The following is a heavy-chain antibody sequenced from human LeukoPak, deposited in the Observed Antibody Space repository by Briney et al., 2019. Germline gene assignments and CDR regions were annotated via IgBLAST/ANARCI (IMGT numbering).Heavy chain of an antibody. V-gene: IGHV1-8*01. CDR1: GYTFTSYD. Sequence: ASVKVSCKASGYTFTSYDINWVRQATGQGLEWMGWMNPNSGNTGSAQKFQGRVTMTRNTSISTAYMELQSRRSEDTAVYYCARGRYYYDTRNVYHPLDHWGQGALVTVSS. D-gene: IGHD3-22*01. CDR2: MNPNSGNT. J-gene: IGHJ4*02. CDR3: ARGRYYYDTRNVYHPLDH.